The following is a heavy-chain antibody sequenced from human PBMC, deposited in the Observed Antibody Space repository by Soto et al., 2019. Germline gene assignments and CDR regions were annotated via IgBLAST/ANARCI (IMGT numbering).Heavy chain of an antibody. D-gene: IGHD6-19*01. V-gene: IGHV3-15*07. Sequence: SVSNAWMNWVRQAPGKGLEWVGRIKSKTDGGTTDYAAPVKGRFTISRDDSKNTLYLQMNSLKTEDTAVYYCTTGYSSGWYLVGLWGQGTLVTVSS. CDR2: IKSKTDGGTT. J-gene: IGHJ4*02. CDR1: SVSNAW. CDR3: TTGYSSGWYLVGL.